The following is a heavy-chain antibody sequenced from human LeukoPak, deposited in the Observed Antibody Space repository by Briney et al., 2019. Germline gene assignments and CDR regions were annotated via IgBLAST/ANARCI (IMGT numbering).Heavy chain of an antibody. D-gene: IGHD3-22*01. CDR1: GGPISSYY. J-gene: IGHJ4*02. CDR3: ARGLDYYDSSGYYHHYFDY. Sequence: PSETLSLTCTVSGGPISSYYWSWIRQPPGKGLEWIGYIYYSGSTNYNPSLKSRVTISVDTSKNQFSLKLSSVTAADTAVYYCARGLDYYDSSGYYHHYFDYWGQGTLVTVSS. CDR2: IYYSGST. V-gene: IGHV4-59*01.